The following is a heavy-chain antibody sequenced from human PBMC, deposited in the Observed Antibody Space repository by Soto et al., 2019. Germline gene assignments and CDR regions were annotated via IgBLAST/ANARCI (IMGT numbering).Heavy chain of an antibody. V-gene: IGHV1-69*13. CDR3: ARDSGTYGRQVAFDI. D-gene: IGHD1-26*01. CDR2: IIPFSGTA. Sequence: SVKVSCKASGGTFGTYCISWVRQAPGQGLEWMGGIIPFSGTASYAQKFQGRVTIAADDSTSTAYMELSSLRSEDTAVYFCARDSGTYGRQVAFDIWGQGTMVTVSS. J-gene: IGHJ3*02. CDR1: GGTFGTYC.